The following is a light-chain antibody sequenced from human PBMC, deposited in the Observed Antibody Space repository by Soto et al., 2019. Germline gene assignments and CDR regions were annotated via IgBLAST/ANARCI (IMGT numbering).Light chain of an antibody. Sequence: EVLMTQSPATLSLSPGERATLSCWASETVATNLAWYQQKPGQAPRLLISGASTRAAGISDRFRGSGSGTDFTLTISRLEPEDFALYHCQQYGGSPITFGQGTRLEIK. CDR1: ETVATN. CDR2: GAS. V-gene: IGKV3-20*01. J-gene: IGKJ5*01. CDR3: QQYGGSPIT.